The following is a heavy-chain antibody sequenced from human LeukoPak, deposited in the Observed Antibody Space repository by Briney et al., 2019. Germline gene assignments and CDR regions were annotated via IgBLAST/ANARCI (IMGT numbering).Heavy chain of an antibody. CDR2: FDPEDGET. Sequence: ASVKVSCKASGYTLTELSMHWVRQAPGKGLEWMGGFDPEDGETIYAQKFQGRVTMTEDTSTDTAYMELSSLRSEDTAVYYCARDRSTMVRGVIIGWFDPWGQGTLVTVSS. D-gene: IGHD3-10*01. J-gene: IGHJ5*02. CDR3: ARDRSTMVRGVIIGWFDP. CDR1: GYTLTELS. V-gene: IGHV1-24*01.